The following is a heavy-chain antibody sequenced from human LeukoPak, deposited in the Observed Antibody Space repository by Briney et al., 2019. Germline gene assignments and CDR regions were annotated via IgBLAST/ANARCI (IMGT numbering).Heavy chain of an antibody. CDR2: INTNTGSP. V-gene: IGHV7-4-1*02. CDR3: AREEVYYYDSSGDDAFDI. J-gene: IGHJ3*02. CDR1: GYTFTSYA. Sequence: ASVTVSCKASGYTFTSYAMNWVRQAPGQGLEWMGWINTNTGSPTYAQGFTGRFVFSLDTSVSTAYLQISSLKAEDTAVYYCAREEVYYYDSSGDDAFDIWGQGTMVTVSS. D-gene: IGHD3-22*01.